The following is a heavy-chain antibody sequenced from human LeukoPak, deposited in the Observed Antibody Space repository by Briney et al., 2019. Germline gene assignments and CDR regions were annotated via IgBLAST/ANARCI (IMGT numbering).Heavy chain of an antibody. CDR1: GFTFSSYW. V-gene: IGHV3-74*01. CDR3: ARVQRAAAAIPGGSYNWFDP. Sequence: PGGSLRLSCAASGFTFSSYWMHWVRQAPGKGLVWVSRINSDGSSTSYADSVKGRFTISRDNAKNSLYLQMNSLRAEDTAVYYCARVQRAAAAIPGGSYNWFDPWGQGTLVTVSS. J-gene: IGHJ5*02. CDR2: INSDGSST. D-gene: IGHD6-13*01.